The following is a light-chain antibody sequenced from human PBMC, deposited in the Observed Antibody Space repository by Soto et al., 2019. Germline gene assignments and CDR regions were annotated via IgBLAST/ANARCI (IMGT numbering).Light chain of an antibody. V-gene: IGLV2-14*01. CDR2: EVS. CDR1: SIDGGGHNY. CDR3: SSYRSTSYV. Sequence: QSVLTQPASVSGSPGQSITISCAGSSIDGGGHNYVSWYQQHPGNVIKLLIYEVSNRPSGVSNRFSGSKSGDTASLTIAGPQAEDEDDYYCSSYRSTSYVFGTGTKVTVL. J-gene: IGLJ1*01.